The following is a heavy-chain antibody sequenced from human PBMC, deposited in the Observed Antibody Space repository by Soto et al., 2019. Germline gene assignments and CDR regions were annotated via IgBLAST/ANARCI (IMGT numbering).Heavy chain of an antibody. CDR3: ARRTVATETFDY. J-gene: IGHJ4*02. Sequence: ETLSLTCTVSGSSLSGHYWSWMRQPPGRGLEWIGFIYYAGSTKYNPSLNSRVTISVDTSKNQFSLTVTSVTAADTAVYYCARRTVATETFDYWGQRTLVTVSS. CDR1: GSSLSGHY. D-gene: IGHD5-12*01. CDR2: IYYAGST. V-gene: IGHV4-59*08.